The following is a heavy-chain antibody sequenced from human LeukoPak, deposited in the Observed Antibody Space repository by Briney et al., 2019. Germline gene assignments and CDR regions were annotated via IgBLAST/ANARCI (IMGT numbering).Heavy chain of an antibody. D-gene: IGHD6-13*01. CDR3: ASSRGPSSSWSFDS. J-gene: IGHJ4*02. CDR1: IVPIKNYY. CDR2: IYYTGST. V-gene: IGHV4-59*01. Sequence: SETLSLTCSFSIVPIKNYYWNWIRQSPGKGLQWIGYIYYTGSTDYNFSLKSRVTISLDTSENHFSLSLSSVTAADSALYFCASSRGPSSSWSFDSWGQGILVTVST.